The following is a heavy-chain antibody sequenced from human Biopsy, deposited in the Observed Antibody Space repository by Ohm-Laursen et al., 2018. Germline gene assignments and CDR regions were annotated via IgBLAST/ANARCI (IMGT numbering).Heavy chain of an antibody. D-gene: IGHD1-7*01. CDR1: GYTFTSYD. Sequence: SSVKVSCKASGYTFTSYDITWVRQASGQGPEWIGWLNPVSGNSNFGQKFRGRVTVTSDTSISTAYMELSGLTSDDTATYYCGRAVRNQLLTDLWGQGTLATVTS. V-gene: IGHV1-8*01. CDR3: GRAVRNQLLTDL. J-gene: IGHJ5*02. CDR2: LNPVSGNS.